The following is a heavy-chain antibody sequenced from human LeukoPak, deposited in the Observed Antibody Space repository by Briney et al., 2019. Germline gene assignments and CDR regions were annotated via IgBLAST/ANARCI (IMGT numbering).Heavy chain of an antibody. D-gene: IGHD5-18*01. V-gene: IGHV3-30*04. Sequence: PGRSLRLSCAASGFTFMLFAMHWVRQSPGKALEWVAVTTVDGRNKYYADSVKGRFTISRDNSKKTLYLQMESLRAEDTAVYYCAREFSDVDTVPPAWGQGTLVIVSS. J-gene: IGHJ1*01. CDR1: GFTFMLFA. CDR2: TTVDGRNK. CDR3: AREFSDVDTVPPA.